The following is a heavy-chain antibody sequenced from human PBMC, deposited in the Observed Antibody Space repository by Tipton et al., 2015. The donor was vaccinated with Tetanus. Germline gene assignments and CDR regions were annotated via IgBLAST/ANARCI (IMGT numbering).Heavy chain of an antibody. Sequence: GLVKPSETLSVTCTVSGGSISSISWIRQPPGKGLEWIGNIFYSGSTSYNPSLKSRVPLSVDTSRNHFSLKLTWVTAADTAIYYCAKHGDTSRNYYFDYWGQGALVTVSS. CDR2: IFYSGST. CDR1: GGSISSIS. D-gene: IGHD6-13*01. CDR3: AKHGDTSRNYYFDY. V-gene: IGHV4-39*01. J-gene: IGHJ4*02.